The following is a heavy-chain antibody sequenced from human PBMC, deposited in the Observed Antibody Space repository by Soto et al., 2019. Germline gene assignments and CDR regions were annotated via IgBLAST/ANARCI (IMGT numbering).Heavy chain of an antibody. D-gene: IGHD3-16*01. CDR3: AREVDMITFALDY. CDR2: IKQDGSEK. J-gene: IGHJ4*02. Sequence: GVLRLSFAASGFTFSSYWMSWVRQAPGKGLEWVANIKQDGSEKYYVDSVKGRFTISRDNAKNSLYLQMNSLRAEDTAVYYCAREVDMITFALDYWGQGTLVTVSS. CDR1: GFTFSSYW. V-gene: IGHV3-7*01.